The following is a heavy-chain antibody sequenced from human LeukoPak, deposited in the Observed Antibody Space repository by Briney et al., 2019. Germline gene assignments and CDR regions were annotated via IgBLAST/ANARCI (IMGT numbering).Heavy chain of an antibody. Sequence: ASVKVSCKASGGTFSSYAISWVRQAPGQGLEWMGGIIPIFGTANYAQKFQGRVTITADKSTSTAYMELSSLRSEDTAVYYCASSIVVVPAAMPAADIWGQGTMVTVSS. D-gene: IGHD2-2*01. CDR2: IIPIFGTA. J-gene: IGHJ3*02. CDR1: GGTFSSYA. V-gene: IGHV1-69*06. CDR3: ASSIVVVPAAMPAADI.